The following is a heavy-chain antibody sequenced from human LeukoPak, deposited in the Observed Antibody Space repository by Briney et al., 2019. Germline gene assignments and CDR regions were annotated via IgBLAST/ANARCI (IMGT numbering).Heavy chain of an antibody. Sequence: GGSLRLSCAAPGFTFSSYAMHWVRQAPGKGLEWVAVIPYDGSNKYYADSVKGRFTISRDNSKNTLYLQMNSLRAEDTAVYYCARDRDGDYGSGAFDIWGQGTMVTVSS. CDR3: ARDRDGDYGSGAFDI. CDR2: IPYDGSNK. V-gene: IGHV3-30-3*01. J-gene: IGHJ3*02. CDR1: GFTFSSYA. D-gene: IGHD4-17*01.